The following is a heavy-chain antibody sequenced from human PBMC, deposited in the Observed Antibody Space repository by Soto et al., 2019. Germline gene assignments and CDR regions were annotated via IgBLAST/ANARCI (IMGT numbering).Heavy chain of an antibody. J-gene: IGHJ6*02. D-gene: IGHD2-8*01. V-gene: IGHV3-33*01. CDR2: TSYDEINE. CDR3: ASVMGQTFSAQWFYYGMDV. Sequence: GGSLRLSCAASGFTFSYYGMHWVRQAPGKGPEWVAVTSYDEINENYADSVKGRFTISRDNSKNTLYLQMSSLRVEDTAVYYCASVMGQTFSAQWFYYGMDVWGRGTTVPVSS. CDR1: GFTFSYYG.